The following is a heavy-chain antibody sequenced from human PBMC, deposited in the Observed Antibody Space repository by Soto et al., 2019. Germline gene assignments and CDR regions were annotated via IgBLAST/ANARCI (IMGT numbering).Heavy chain of an antibody. CDR1: GLSFNIYW. V-gene: IGHV3-74*01. CDR3: AGGMAGLDV. CDR2: INSDGSHT. Sequence: EVQLVESGGGLVQPGGSLRLSCAASGLSFNIYWMHWVRHVPGKGLVWLARINSDGSHTIYVDSFKGRFTISRDNAKNTVFLQMDSLRDEDTGVYYCAGGMAGLDVWGQGTTVTVSS. J-gene: IGHJ6*02.